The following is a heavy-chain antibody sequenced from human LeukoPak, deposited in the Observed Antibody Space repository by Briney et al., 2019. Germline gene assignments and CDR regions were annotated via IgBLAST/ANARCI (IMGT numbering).Heavy chain of an antibody. Sequence: PGGSLRLSCAASGFIFSDYYMGWIRQAPGRGLEWISYITDSGTNIYYTDSVKGRFTMSRDNAKKSLYLQMNSLRAEDTAVYYCARDYQTTYYYDSGRPDAFDIWGQGTMVTVSS. J-gene: IGHJ3*02. V-gene: IGHV3-11*04. D-gene: IGHD3-22*01. CDR3: ARDYQTTYYYDSGRPDAFDI. CDR1: GFIFSDYY. CDR2: ITDSGTNI.